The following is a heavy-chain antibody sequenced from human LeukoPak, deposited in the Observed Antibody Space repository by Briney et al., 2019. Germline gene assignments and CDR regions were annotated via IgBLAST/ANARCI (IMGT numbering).Heavy chain of an antibody. Sequence: SETLSLTCTVSGGSISSYYWSWIRQPPGRGLERIGYIYYTGSTNYNPSLKSRVTISVDTSKNQFSLKLSSVTAADTAVYYCASGRAFDFNYWGQGTLVTVSS. V-gene: IGHV4-59*01. J-gene: IGHJ4*02. D-gene: IGHD1-26*01. CDR1: GGSISSYY. CDR3: ASGRAFDFNY. CDR2: IYYTGST.